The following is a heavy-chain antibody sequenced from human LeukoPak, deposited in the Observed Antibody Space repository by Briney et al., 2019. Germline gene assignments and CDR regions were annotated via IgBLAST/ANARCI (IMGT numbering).Heavy chain of an antibody. CDR2: ISYDGSNK. V-gene: IGHV3-30*12. D-gene: IGHD2-2*01. Sequence: PGTSLRLSCAASGFTFDTYAMHWVRHAPGTGLEWVAVISYDGSNKYYADSVKGRFTISRDNSKNTLYLQMNSLRAEDTAVYYCARDPFRHCSTSCYFFDYWGQGTLVTVSS. CDR1: GFTFDTYA. J-gene: IGHJ4*02. CDR3: ARDPFRHCSTSCYFFDY.